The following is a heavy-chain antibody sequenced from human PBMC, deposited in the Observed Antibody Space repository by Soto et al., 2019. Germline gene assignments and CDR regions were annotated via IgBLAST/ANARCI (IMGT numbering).Heavy chain of an antibody. CDR1: GFTFSAYA. V-gene: IGHV3-23*01. CDR2: ISGRGGAT. CDR3: ASPDYYAMDV. J-gene: IGHJ6*02. Sequence: VQVLESGGGFVQPGGSLRLSCAASGFTFSAYAMSWVRQAPGKGLEWVSGISGRGGATYYADSVQGRFTISRDNSKNTLYLQMNSLRAEDTAVYYCASPDYYAMDVWGQGTTVTVSS.